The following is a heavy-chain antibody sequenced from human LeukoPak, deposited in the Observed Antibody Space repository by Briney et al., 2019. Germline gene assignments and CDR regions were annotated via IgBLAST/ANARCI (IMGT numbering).Heavy chain of an antibody. V-gene: IGHV3-9*01. CDR1: GFTFDDYA. CDR2: ISWNGGTI. CDR3: ARDNPRESPFDY. D-gene: IGHD3-10*01. J-gene: IGHJ4*02. Sequence: PGGSLRLSCAASGFTFDDYAMHWVRQAPGKGLEWVSGISWNGGTIGYAYSVKGRFTISRDNAKNSLYLQMNSLRAEDTAVYYCARDNPRESPFDYWGQGTLVTVSS.